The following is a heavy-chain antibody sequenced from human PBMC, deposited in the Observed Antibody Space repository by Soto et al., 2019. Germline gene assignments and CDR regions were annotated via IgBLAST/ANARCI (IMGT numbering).Heavy chain of an antibody. V-gene: IGHV1-8*01. Sequence: QVQLVQSGAEVKKPGASVKVSCKASGYTFTSYDINWVRQANGQGLEWMGWRNPNSGNTGYAQKFQGRVTRPRTTSISTAYMELSSLRSEDTAVFYGAGERTATTSMDVWGQRTTVTVSS. J-gene: IGHJ6*02. CDR3: AGERTATTSMDV. CDR1: GYTFTSYD. CDR2: RNPNSGNT. D-gene: IGHD1-1*01.